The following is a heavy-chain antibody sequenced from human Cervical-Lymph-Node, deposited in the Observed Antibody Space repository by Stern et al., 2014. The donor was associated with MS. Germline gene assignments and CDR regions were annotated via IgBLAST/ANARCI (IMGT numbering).Heavy chain of an antibody. J-gene: IGHJ4*01. CDR2: INRSGCRT. CDR3: ARGGDIWGRYRQYYFDY. V-gene: IGHV3-23*04. D-gene: IGHD3-16*02. CDR1: GFTFSGYA. Sequence: EVQLVESGGGLVQPGGSLRLSCAASGFTFSGYAMNWVRPAPGKGLEWVSRINRSGCRTDSADSVKGVYAISRDNSKNALFLQMNSLRDEDTAVYYCARGGDIWGRYRQYYFDYWGQGSLVTVSS.